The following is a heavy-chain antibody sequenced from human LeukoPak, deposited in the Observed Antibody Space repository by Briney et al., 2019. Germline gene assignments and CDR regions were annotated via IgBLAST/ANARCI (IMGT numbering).Heavy chain of an antibody. V-gene: IGHV3-30-3*01. D-gene: IGHD6-19*01. Sequence: GGSLRLSCAASGFTFSSYAMHWVRQAPGKGLEWVAVISYDGSNKYYADSVKGRFTISRGNSKDTLYLQMNSLRAEDTAVYYCARDLYSSGWYYLDYWGQGTLVTVSS. CDR2: ISYDGSNK. CDR1: GFTFSSYA. CDR3: ARDLYSSGWYYLDY. J-gene: IGHJ4*02.